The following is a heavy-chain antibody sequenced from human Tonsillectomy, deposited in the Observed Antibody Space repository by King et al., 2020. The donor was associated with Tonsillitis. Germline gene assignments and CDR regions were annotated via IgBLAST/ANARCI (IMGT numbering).Heavy chain of an antibody. V-gene: IGHV3-48*04. CDR2: IRATTSEM. D-gene: IGHD3-9*01. CDR1: GFTFSDYT. Sequence: VQLVESGGGLVQPGGSLRLSCAASGFTFSDYTMNWVRQAPGKGLEWLANIRATTSEMYYADSVMGRFTISRDNAKNSLYLQMSSLRVEDTAVYYCARDKDWAFDYWGQGTLVTVSS. J-gene: IGHJ4*02. CDR3: ARDKDWAFDY.